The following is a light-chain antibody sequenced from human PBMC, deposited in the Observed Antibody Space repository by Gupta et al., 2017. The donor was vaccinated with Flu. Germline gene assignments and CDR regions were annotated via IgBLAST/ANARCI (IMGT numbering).Light chain of an antibody. CDR2: AND. CDR1: LSNIGSNT. V-gene: IGLV1-44*01. J-gene: IGLJ1*01. CDR3: AAWDDDLSAYV. Sequence: RVPISCSGSLSNIGSNTVNWYQHLPGTAPKLLIDANDQRPSGVPDRFSGSKSGTYASLAISEFQSEDEADDYCAAWDDDLSAYVFGTGTKVTVL.